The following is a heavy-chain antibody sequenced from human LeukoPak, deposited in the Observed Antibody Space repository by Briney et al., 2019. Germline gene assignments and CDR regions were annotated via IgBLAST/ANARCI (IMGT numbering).Heavy chain of an antibody. CDR3: ARRISEYYYDSSGSFDY. CDR1: GGSISSGGYY. V-gene: IGHV4-31*03. D-gene: IGHD3-22*01. CDR2: IYYSGST. Sequence: PSETLSLTCTVSGGSISSGGYYWSWIRQHPGKGLEWIGYIYYSGSTYYNPSLKSRVTISVDTSKNQFSLKLSSVTAADTAVYYCARRISEYYYDSSGSFDYRGQGTLVTVSS. J-gene: IGHJ4*02.